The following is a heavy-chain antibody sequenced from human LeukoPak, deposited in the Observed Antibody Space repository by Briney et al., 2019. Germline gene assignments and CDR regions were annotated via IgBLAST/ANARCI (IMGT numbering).Heavy chain of an antibody. J-gene: IGHJ3*02. CDR1: GDSISSYY. CDR2: IYSSGRT. CDR3: ARHLDYGDHQGAFDI. V-gene: IGHV4-59*08. D-gene: IGHD4-17*01. Sequence: KASETLSLTCTVSGDSISSYYWSWIRQPPGKGLEWIGYIYSSGRTNHNPSLKSRVTISVSTSRNQFSLKLSSVTAADTAVYYCARHLDYGDHQGAFDIWGQGTMVTVSS.